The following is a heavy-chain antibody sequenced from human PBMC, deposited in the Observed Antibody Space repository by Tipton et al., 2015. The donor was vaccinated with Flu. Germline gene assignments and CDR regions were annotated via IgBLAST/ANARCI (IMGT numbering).Heavy chain of an antibody. V-gene: IGHV4-4*02. CDR1: GGSISSSNW. CDR3: ARDRFSFGSGSYYRAYYSYGMDV. D-gene: IGHD3-10*01. J-gene: IGHJ6*02. CDR2: VYYSGST. Sequence: TLSLTCAVSGGSISSSNWWSWVRQPPGKGLEWIGEVYYSGSTNYNPSLKSRVTISADKSKNQFSLKLSSVTAADTAVYYCARDRFSFGSGSYYRAYYSYGMDVWGQGTPVTVSS.